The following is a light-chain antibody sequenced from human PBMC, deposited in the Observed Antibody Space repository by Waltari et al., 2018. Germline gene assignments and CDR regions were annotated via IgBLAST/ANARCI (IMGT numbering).Light chain of an antibody. Sequence: QSALTQPASVSGSPGQSITISCPGTSSDVGGYNYVSWYQQHPGKAPKLMIFDVSKRPSGVSNRFSGSKSDSTASLTISGLQAEDEADFYCNSYTSSSTWVFGGGTKLTVL. V-gene: IGLV2-14*01. CDR1: SSDVGGYNY. CDR3: NSYTSSSTWV. CDR2: DVS. J-gene: IGLJ3*02.